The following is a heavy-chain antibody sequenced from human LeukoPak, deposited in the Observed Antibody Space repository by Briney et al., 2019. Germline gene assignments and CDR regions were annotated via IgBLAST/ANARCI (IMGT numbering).Heavy chain of an antibody. Sequence: PSETLSLTCTVSGGSISSYYWSWIRQPPGKGLEWIGYIYYSGSTNYNPSLKSRVTISVDTSKNQFSLKLNSVTAADTAVYYCASFDYGDYVVDYWGQGTLVTVSS. CDR1: GGSISSYY. D-gene: IGHD4-17*01. V-gene: IGHV4-59*01. CDR3: ASFDYGDYVVDY. CDR2: IYYSGST. J-gene: IGHJ4*02.